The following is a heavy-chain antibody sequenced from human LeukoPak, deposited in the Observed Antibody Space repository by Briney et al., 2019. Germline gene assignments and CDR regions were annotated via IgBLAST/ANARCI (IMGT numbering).Heavy chain of an antibody. CDR3: ARDVSTYYDYADY. CDR2: ISGSGGST. D-gene: IGHD3-16*01. Sequence: GGSLRLFCAASGFTFSSYAMSWVRQAPGKGLEWVSAISGSGGSTYYADSVKGRFTISRDNSKNTLYLQMNSLRAEDTAVYYCARDVSTYYDYADYWGQGTLVTVSS. V-gene: IGHV3-23*01. CDR1: GFTFSSYA. J-gene: IGHJ4*02.